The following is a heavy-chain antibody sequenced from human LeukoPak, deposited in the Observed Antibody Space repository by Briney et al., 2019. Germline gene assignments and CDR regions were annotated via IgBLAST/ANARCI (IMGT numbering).Heavy chain of an antibody. Sequence: PSETLSLTCTVSDXSIGSSRDYWGWIRQPPGKGLEWIGSIGGTSHYNPPLKSRVTISVDTSKKQFSLKLISVTATDTALYYCARYMGGTMFDSWGQGTLVTVSS. CDR3: ARYMGGTMFDS. J-gene: IGHJ4*02. D-gene: IGHD4/OR15-4a*01. V-gene: IGHV4-39*01. CDR2: IGGTS. CDR1: DXSIGSSRDY.